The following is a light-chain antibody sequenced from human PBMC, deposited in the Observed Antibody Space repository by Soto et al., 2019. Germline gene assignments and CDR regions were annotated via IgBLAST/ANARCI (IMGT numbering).Light chain of an antibody. CDR1: QGISNY. CDR2: SAS. Sequence: DIQMTQSPSSLSASVGDRVTITCRASQGISNYLAWYQQKPGKAPKLLIYSASSVQSGVPSRFSGSGSGTDFTLTISSLQPEDVATYYCQSHDSARPISLGPGTKVDLK. J-gene: IGKJ3*01. V-gene: IGKV1-27*01. CDR3: QSHDSARPIS.